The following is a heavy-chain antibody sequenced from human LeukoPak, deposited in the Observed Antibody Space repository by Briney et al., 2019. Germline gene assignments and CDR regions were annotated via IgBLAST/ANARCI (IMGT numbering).Heavy chain of an antibody. CDR1: GYAFTDYY. V-gene: IGHV1-18*04. Sequence: ASVKVSCKASGYAFTDYYMHWVRLAPGQGLEWMGWISAYNGNTNYAQKLQGRVTMTTDTSTSTAYMELRSLRSDDTAVYYCASGIVVVPAAMNYWGQGTLVTVSS. J-gene: IGHJ4*02. CDR2: ISAYNGNT. D-gene: IGHD2-2*01. CDR3: ASGIVVVPAAMNY.